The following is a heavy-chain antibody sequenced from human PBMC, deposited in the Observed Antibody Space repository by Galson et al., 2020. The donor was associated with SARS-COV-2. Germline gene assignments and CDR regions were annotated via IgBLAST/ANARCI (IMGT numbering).Heavy chain of an antibody. D-gene: IGHD3-16*02. CDR2: IGTAGDT. CDR3: ARDLSYYGMDV. CDR1: GFTFSSYD. Sequence: GGSLRLSCAASGFTFSSYDMHWVRQATGKGLEWVSAIGTAGDTYYPGSVKGRFTISRENAKNSLYLQMNSLRAGDTAVYYCARDLSYYGMDVWGQGTTVTVSS. J-gene: IGHJ6*02. V-gene: IGHV3-13*01.